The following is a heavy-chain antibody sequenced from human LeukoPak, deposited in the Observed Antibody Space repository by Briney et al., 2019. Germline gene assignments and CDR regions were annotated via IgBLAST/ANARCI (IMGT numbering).Heavy chain of an antibody. V-gene: IGHV1-18*01. CDR2: ISAYNGNT. CDR1: GYTFTSYG. J-gene: IGHJ4*02. D-gene: IGHD1-26*01. Sequence: ASVKVSCKASGYTFTSYGISWVRQAPGQGLEWMGWISAYNGNTNYAQKLQGRVTMTTDTSTSTAYMELRSLRSEDTAVYYYARLTEYSGSGDYWGQGTLVTVSS. CDR3: ARLTEYSGSGDY.